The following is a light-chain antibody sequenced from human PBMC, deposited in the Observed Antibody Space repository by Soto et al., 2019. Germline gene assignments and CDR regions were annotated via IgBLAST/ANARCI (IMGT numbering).Light chain of an antibody. Sequence: EIVLTQSPGTLSLSPGERATHSCRASQSVSSSYLAWNQQKPGQAPRLLIYGASSRATGIPDRFSGSGSWTDFTLTISRLEPEDFAVYYCQQYGSSPLFTFGPGTKVDIK. J-gene: IGKJ3*01. CDR3: QQYGSSPLFT. V-gene: IGKV3-20*01. CDR2: GAS. CDR1: QSVSSSY.